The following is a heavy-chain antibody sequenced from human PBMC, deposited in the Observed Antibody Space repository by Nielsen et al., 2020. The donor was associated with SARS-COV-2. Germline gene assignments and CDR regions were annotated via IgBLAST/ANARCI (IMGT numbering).Heavy chain of an antibody. Sequence: GESLTIYCAASGFTFCSYWMHWVSQAPGKGLVWVSRINSAGSSTSYADSVKGRFTISKDNAKNTLYLQMNSLRAEDTAVYYCARVGYDYGGNFLYSWGQGTLVTVSS. V-gene: IGHV3-74*01. CDR1: GFTFCSYW. J-gene: IGHJ4*02. CDR2: INSAGSST. CDR3: ARVGYDYGGNFLYS. D-gene: IGHD4-23*01.